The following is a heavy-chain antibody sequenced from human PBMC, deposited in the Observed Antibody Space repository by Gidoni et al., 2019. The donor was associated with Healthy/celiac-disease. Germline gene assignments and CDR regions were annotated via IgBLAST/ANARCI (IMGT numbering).Heavy chain of an antibody. V-gene: IGHV3-23*01. D-gene: IGHD3-22*01. CDR3: AKDRYYDSSGYFDY. J-gene: IGHJ4*02. Sequence: EVQLLESGGGLVQPGGSLRLSCAASGDTVSSYALSWVSQAPGKGLAWVSAISGSGGITYYADSVKGRFTISRDNSKNTLSLQMNSLRADDTAVYYCAKDRYYDSSGYFDYWGQGTLVTVSS. CDR2: ISGSGGIT. CDR1: GDTVSSYA.